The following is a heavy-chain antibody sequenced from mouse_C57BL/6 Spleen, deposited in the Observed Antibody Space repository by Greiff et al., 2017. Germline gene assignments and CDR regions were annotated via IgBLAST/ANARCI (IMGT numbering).Heavy chain of an antibody. V-gene: IGHV1-55*01. CDR3: ARSIWDSSGPWFAY. CDR2: IYPGSGST. CDR1: GYTFTSYW. J-gene: IGHJ3*01. D-gene: IGHD3-2*02. Sequence: QVQLQQPGAELVKPGASVTMSCKASGYTFTSYWITWVKQRPGQGLEWIGDIYPGSGSTNYNEKFKSKATLTVDTSSSTAYMQLSSLTSEDSAVYYCARSIWDSSGPWFAYWGQGTLVTVSA.